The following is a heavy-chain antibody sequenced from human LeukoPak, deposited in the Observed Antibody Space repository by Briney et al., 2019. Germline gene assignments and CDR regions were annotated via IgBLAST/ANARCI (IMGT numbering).Heavy chain of an antibody. V-gene: IGHV4-34*01. CDR1: GGSFSGYY. J-gene: IGHJ4*02. D-gene: IGHD6-13*01. CDR3: ARVYSSSWYWGDYFYF. Sequence: TASESLSLTCAVYGGSFSGYYWSWIRQPPGKGLEWIGEINHSGSTNYNPSLKSRVTISVDTSKNQFSLKLSSVTAADTAVYYCARVYSSSWYWGDYFYFGGQGKLVTVSA. CDR2: INHSGST.